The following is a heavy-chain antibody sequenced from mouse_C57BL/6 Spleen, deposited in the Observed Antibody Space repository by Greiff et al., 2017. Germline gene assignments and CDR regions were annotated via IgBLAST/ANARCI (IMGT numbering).Heavy chain of an antibody. J-gene: IGHJ1*03. CDR3: ARPLIYDGYPWYFDV. CDR1: GFNIKDYY. Sequence: EVQGVESGAELVKPGASVKLSCTASGFNIKDYYMHWVKQRTEQGLEWIGRIDPEDGETKYAPKFQGKATITADTSSNTAYLQLSSLTSEDTAVYYCARPLIYDGYPWYFDVWGTGTTVTVSS. D-gene: IGHD2-3*01. CDR2: IDPEDGET. V-gene: IGHV14-2*01.